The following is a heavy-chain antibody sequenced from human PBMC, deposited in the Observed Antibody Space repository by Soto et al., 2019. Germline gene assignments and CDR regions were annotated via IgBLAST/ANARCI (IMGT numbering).Heavy chain of an antibody. CDR2: IYSGDST. J-gene: IGHJ4*02. V-gene: IGHV3-66*01. D-gene: IGHD4-17*01. Sequence: EVQVVESGGGLVQPGGSLRLSCAASGFTVSSNYMSWVRQAPGKGLEWVSVIYSGDSTNYADSVKGRFTISRDNSKNTLHLQMNSLRADDTAVYYCARSTTVTTPGYWGQGTLVTVSS. CDR1: GFTVSSNY. CDR3: ARSTTVTTPGY.